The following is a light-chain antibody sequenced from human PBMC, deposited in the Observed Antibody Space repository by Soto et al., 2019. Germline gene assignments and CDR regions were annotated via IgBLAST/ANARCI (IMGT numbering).Light chain of an antibody. V-gene: IGLV1-44*01. CDR2: TNN. J-gene: IGLJ2*01. Sequence: QSVLTQPPSASGTPGQRVTISCSGSSSNIGSYTVNWYQQLPGTAPKLLIYTNNQRPSGVPDRFSGSKSGTSASLAISGLQSEDEADYCCAAWDDSLNQVVFGGGTKLPS. CDR3: AAWDDSLNQVV. CDR1: SSNIGSYT.